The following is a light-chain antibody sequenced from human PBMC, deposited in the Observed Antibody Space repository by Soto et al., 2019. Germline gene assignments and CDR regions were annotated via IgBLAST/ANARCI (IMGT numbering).Light chain of an antibody. Sequence: QSALTQPASMSGSPGQSITISCTGTSSDIGRYNFVSWYQHHPGKVPKLIIYEATKRPSGVSYRFSGSKSGNTASLTISGLQAEDEADYYCTSYTITSPYVFGTGTKVTVL. CDR1: SSDIGRYNF. CDR2: EAT. J-gene: IGLJ1*01. CDR3: TSYTITSPYV. V-gene: IGLV2-14*01.